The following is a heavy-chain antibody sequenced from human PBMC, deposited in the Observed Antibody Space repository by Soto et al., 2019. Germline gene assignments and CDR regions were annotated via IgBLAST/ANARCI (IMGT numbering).Heavy chain of an antibody. Sequence: SETLSLTCAVYGGSFSGYYWSWIRQPPGKGLEWIGEINHSGSTNYNPSLKSRVTISVDTSKNQFSLKLSSVTAADTAVYYCHIVGDTFDYWGQGTLVTVSS. V-gene: IGHV4-34*01. J-gene: IGHJ4*02. CDR3: HIVGDTFDY. CDR2: INHSGST. D-gene: IGHD1-26*01. CDR1: GGSFSGYY.